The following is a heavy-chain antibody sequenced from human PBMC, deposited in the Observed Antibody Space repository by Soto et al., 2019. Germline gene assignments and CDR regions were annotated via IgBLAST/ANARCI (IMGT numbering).Heavy chain of an antibody. J-gene: IGHJ5*02. CDR2: INVGNGST. CDR1: AYTFTSYY. Sequence: ASGKVSCKASAYTFTSYYMHWVRQSPGQRHEWMGIINVGNGSTSYAQNFQGRVTITRDTSASTVYMELSSLRSEDTAVYYCARQASTVTNNWFDPWGQGTLVTVSS. V-gene: IGHV1-46*01. CDR3: ARQASTVTNNWFDP. D-gene: IGHD4-17*01.